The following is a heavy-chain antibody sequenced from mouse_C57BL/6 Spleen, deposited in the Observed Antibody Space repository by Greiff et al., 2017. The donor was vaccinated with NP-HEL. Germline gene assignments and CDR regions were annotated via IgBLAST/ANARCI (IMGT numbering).Heavy chain of an antibody. V-gene: IGHV14-1*01. D-gene: IGHD3-2*02. J-gene: IGHJ3*01. CDR2: IDPEDGDT. CDR1: GFTFKDYY. Sequence: VQLQQSGPELVRPGASVKLSCTASGFTFKDYYMHWVKQRPEQGLEWIGRIDPEDGDTEYAPKFQGKATLTADTSSNTAYLQLRSLTSEDTAVYYCSRYGDSSGYPFADWGQGTLVTVSA. CDR3: SRYGDSSGYPFAD.